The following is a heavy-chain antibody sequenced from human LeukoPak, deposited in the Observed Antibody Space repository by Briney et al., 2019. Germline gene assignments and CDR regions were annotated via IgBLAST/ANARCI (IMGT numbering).Heavy chain of an antibody. J-gene: IGHJ6*03. Sequence: GASLKISCKGSGYSFTSYWSCWVRQMRGKGLERMWIIYPGDSDNSSSPSFQGQVTISAAKYISTAYLQWSSLKASATAMYYCATGQKLPPTSYYMDVWGKGTTVTVSS. D-gene: IGHD4-11*01. CDR1: GYSFTSYW. CDR2: IYPGDSDN. V-gene: IGHV5-51*01. CDR3: ATGQKLPPTSYYMDV.